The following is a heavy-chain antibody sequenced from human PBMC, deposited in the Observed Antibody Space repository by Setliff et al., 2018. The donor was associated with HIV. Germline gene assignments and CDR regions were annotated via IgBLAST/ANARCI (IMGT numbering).Heavy chain of an antibody. V-gene: IGHV4-4*02. CDR2: VFHSGSA. J-gene: IGHJ5*02. CDR1: GGPLNSRNW. D-gene: IGHD3-10*01. Sequence: LSLTCAVSGGPLNSRNWWSWVRQPPGKGLEWIGEVFHSGSANSNASLRSRVMISVDTSKNQFSLKLSAVTAAVTAVYYCARDHVFGSRTGFDPWGPGILVTVSS. CDR3: ARDHVFGSRTGFDP.